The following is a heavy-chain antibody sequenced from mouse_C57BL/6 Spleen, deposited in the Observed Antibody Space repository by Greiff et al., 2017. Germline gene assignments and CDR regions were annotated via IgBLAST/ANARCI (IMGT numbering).Heavy chain of an antibody. Sequence: VQLQQPGAELVRPGSSVKLSCKASGYTFTSYWMHWVKQRPIQGLEWIGNIDPSDSEPHYNQKFKDKATLTVDKSSSTAYMKSRRLAAEDSAVYYSARNYGGPYYAMDYWGQGTSVTVSS. D-gene: IGHD1-1*01. CDR2: IDPSDSEP. V-gene: IGHV1-52*01. CDR1: GYTFTSYW. CDR3: ARNYGGPYYAMDY. J-gene: IGHJ4*01.